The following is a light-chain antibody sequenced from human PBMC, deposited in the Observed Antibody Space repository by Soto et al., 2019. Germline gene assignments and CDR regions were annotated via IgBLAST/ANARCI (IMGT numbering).Light chain of an antibody. CDR1: SSNIGSNT. CDR2: SND. Sequence: QSVLTQSPSASGTPGQRVTISCSGSSSNIGSNTVNWYQQLPGTAPKLLIYSNDQRPSGVPDRFSASKPGTSASLAISGLQSEDEADYYCAAWDDSLNGYVFGTGTKVTVL. J-gene: IGLJ1*01. V-gene: IGLV1-44*01. CDR3: AAWDDSLNGYV.